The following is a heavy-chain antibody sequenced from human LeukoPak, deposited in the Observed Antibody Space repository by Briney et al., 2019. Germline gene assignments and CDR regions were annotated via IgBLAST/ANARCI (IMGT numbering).Heavy chain of an antibody. CDR3: AKGMGRYYYDSSGYYLDY. CDR2: IGWNSGSI. V-gene: IGHV3-9*01. J-gene: IGHJ4*02. Sequence: PGRSLRLSCAASGFTFDDYAMHWVRQAPGKGLEWVSGIGWNSGSIGYADSVKGRFTISRDNAKNSLYLQMNSLRAEDTALYYCAKGMGRYYYDSSGYYLDYWGQGTLVTVSS. CDR1: GFTFDDYA. D-gene: IGHD3-22*01.